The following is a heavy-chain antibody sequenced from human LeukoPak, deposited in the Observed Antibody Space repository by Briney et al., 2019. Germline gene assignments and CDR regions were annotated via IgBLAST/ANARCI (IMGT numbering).Heavy chain of an antibody. CDR3: AKDRSYSFDY. CDR1: GFTFSIYA. J-gene: IGHJ4*02. Sequence: GGSLRLSCAASGFTFSIYAMSWVRQAPGKGLEWVSALSASGGSTYYADSVKGRFAISRDNSKNTLYLQMNSLRADDTAVYYCAKDRSYSFDYWGQGTLVTVSS. D-gene: IGHD1-26*01. CDR2: LSASGGST. V-gene: IGHV3-23*01.